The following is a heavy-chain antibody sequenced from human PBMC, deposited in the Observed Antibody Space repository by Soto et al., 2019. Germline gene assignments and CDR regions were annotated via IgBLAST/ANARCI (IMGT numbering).Heavy chain of an antibody. CDR3: ARNPEQQLPKHYYYYGMDV. CDR2: INPSGGST. J-gene: IGHJ6*02. D-gene: IGHD6-13*01. Sequence: EASVKVSCKAPGYTLTSYYMHSVRQSPGQGLEWMGIINPSGGSTNYAQKFQGRVTMTRDTSTSTVYMELSSLRSEDTAVYYCARNPEQQLPKHYYYYGMDVWGQGTTVT. CDR1: GYTLTSYY. V-gene: IGHV1-46*03.